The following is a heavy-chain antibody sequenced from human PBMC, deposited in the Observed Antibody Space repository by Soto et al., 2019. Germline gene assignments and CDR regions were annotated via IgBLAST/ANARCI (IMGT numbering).Heavy chain of an antibody. D-gene: IGHD5-18*01. Sequence: QVQLVESGGGVVQPGRSLRLSCAASGFTFSSYAMHWVRQAPGKGLEWVAVISYDGSNKYYADSVKGRFTMSRDNSQNTLYLQMNSLRAEDTAVYYCARDPLWGTAMVLWYFDLWGRGTLVTVSS. CDR2: ISYDGSNK. J-gene: IGHJ2*01. CDR3: ARDPLWGTAMVLWYFDL. V-gene: IGHV3-30-3*01. CDR1: GFTFSSYA.